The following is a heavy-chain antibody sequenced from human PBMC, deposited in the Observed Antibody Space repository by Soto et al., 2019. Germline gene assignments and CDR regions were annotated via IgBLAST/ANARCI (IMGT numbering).Heavy chain of an antibody. CDR3: AKEKYGDYLYFDY. D-gene: IGHD4-17*01. Sequence: RLSCAASGFTFSSYGMHWVRQAPGKGLEWVAVISYDGSNKYYADSVKGRFTISRDNSKNTLYLQMNSLRAEDTAVYYCAKEKYGDYLYFDYWGQGTLVTVSS. CDR2: ISYDGSNK. V-gene: IGHV3-30*18. J-gene: IGHJ4*02. CDR1: GFTFSSYG.